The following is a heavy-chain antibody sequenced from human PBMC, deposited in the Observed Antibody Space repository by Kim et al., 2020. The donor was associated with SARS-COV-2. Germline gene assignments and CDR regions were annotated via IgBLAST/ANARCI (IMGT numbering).Heavy chain of an antibody. CDR2: MSYDGSKK. D-gene: IGHD2-2*01. Sequence: GGSLRLSCAASGFTFSSYAMHWVRQAPGKGLEWVALMSYDGSKKYYADSVKGRFTISRDNSKNTLYLQMNSLRAEDTAVYYCARGLESGYQVRPYYFYYALDVWGQGTTVTVSS. V-gene: IGHV3-30*04. CDR1: GFTFSSYA. J-gene: IGHJ6*02. CDR3: ARGLESGYQVRPYYFYYALDV.